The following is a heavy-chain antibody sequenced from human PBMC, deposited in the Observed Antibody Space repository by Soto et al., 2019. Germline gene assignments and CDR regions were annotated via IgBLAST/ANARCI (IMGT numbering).Heavy chain of an antibody. J-gene: IGHJ4*02. D-gene: IGHD3-16*01. CDR2: TYFRSKWFN. CDR3: ARGDQWFDY. CDR1: GDSVSSNSGA. Sequence: SRTLSLPCALSGDSVSSNSGAWNWIRQSASRGLEWLGRTYFRSKWFNNYALSVKCRITINPDTSKNQFSLQLKSVTPEDTPVYYCARGDQWFDYWGQGTLVTVSS. V-gene: IGHV6-1*01.